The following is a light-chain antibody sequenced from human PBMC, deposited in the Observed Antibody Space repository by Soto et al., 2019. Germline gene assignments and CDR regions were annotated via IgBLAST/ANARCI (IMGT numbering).Light chain of an antibody. CDR3: QQRSNWPPMYT. V-gene: IGKV3-11*01. Sequence: EIVLTQSPATLSLSPGERATLSCRASQSVSSYLAWYQQKPCQAPRLLIYDASNRATGIPARFSGSGSGTDFTLTISSLESEDFAVYYCQQRSNWPPMYTFGQGTKLVIK. CDR2: DAS. J-gene: IGKJ2*01. CDR1: QSVSSY.